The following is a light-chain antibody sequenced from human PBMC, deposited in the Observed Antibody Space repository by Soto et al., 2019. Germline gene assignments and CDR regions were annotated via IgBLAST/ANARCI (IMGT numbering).Light chain of an antibody. CDR3: GSWDSSLSADV. CDR2: DDI. J-gene: IGLJ1*01. Sequence: QSVMTQPPSVSAAPGQKVTISCSGSSSNIGGNSVSWYQQLPGTAPKLLIYDDIKRPSGIPDRFSGSKSGTSATLGITGFQTGDEADYYCGSWDSSLSADVFGTGTKLTVL. V-gene: IGLV1-51*01. CDR1: SSNIGGNS.